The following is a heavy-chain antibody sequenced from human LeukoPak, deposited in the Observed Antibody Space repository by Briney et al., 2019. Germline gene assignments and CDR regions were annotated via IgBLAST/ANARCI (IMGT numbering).Heavy chain of an antibody. J-gene: IGHJ4*02. V-gene: IGHV1-2*02. D-gene: IGHD3-22*01. Sequence: ASVKVSRKASGYTFTGYYMHWVRQAPGHGLEWMGWVKPNSGGTKYAQKFQDRVTMTRDTSISTAYMELSRLRSDDTAVYYCARGSGYYDSSGYSNFDYWGQGTLVTVSS. CDR2: VKPNSGGT. CDR3: ARGSGYYDSSGYSNFDY. CDR1: GYTFTGYY.